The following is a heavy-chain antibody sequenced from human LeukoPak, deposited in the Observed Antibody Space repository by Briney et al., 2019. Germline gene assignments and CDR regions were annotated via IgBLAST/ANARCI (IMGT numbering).Heavy chain of an antibody. CDR1: GFNLRNFG. J-gene: IGHJ6*02. Sequence: GGSVSLSCGVCGFNLRNFGMLWARRTRGKGGEWLIFIRVDGFQWYAVSVKGRFTISRDNHRNTLPLQLNSLRNEDTAVYYCAKANGGNLYGLDVSGQGSTVTVSS. CDR3: AKANGGNLYGLDV. CDR2: FIRVDGF. V-gene: IGHV3-30*02. D-gene: IGHD4-23*01.